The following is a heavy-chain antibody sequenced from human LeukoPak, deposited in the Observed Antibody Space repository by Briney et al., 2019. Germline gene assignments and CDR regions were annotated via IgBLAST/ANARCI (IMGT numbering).Heavy chain of an antibody. V-gene: IGHV4-59*12. CDR3: ARAPLGMDV. Sequence: PSETLSLTCTVSGGSISSYYWSWIRQPPGKGLEWIGYIYYSGSTNYNPSLKSRVTISVDTSKNQFSLKLSSVTAADTAVYYCARAPLGMDVWGQGTTVTVSS. CDR2: IYYSGST. CDR1: GGSISSYY. J-gene: IGHJ6*02.